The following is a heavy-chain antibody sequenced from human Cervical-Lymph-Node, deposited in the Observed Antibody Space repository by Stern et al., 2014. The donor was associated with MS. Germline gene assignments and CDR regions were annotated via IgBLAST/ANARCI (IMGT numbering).Heavy chain of an antibody. CDR3: ARDNDDNGMDV. CDR2: YIPIFGTT. V-gene: IGHV1-69*01. CDR1: GDTFINFG. D-gene: IGHD1-1*01. Sequence: MQLVQSGAEVKKPGSSVTVSCTASGDTFINFGISWVRQAPGQGLEWMGGYIPIFGTTEYVEKFQGRLTINADESATTVYMELSSLRSEDTAVYYCARDNDDNGMDVWGQGTTVTVSS. J-gene: IGHJ6*02.